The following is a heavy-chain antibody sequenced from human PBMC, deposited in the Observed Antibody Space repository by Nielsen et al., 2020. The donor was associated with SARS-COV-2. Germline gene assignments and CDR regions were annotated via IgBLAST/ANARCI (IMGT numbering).Heavy chain of an antibody. CDR2: ISGSGGST. J-gene: IGHJ1*01. CDR3: AKMSPPGIAVGTAEYFQH. V-gene: IGHV3-23*01. Sequence: GESLKISCTASGFIFSSYGMSWVRQASGKGLEWVSAISGSGGSTYYADSVKGRFTISRDKSKNTLYVLMNSLRAEDTAIYYCAKMSPPGIAVGTAEYFQHWGQGTLATVSS. D-gene: IGHD6-19*01. CDR1: GFIFSSYG.